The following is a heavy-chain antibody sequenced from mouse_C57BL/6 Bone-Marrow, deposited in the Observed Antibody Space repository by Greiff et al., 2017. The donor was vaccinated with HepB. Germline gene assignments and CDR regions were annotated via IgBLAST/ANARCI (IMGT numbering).Heavy chain of an antibody. J-gene: IGHJ3*01. CDR3: ARSGGSKPSFAY. CDR2: INPYNGGT. Sequence: VQLKESGPVLVKPGASVKMSCKASGYTFTDYYMNWVKQSHGKSLEWIGVINPYNGGTSYNQKFKGKATLTVDKSSSTAYMELNSLTSEDSAVYYCARSGGSKPSFAYWGQGTLVTVSA. CDR1: GYTFTDYY. V-gene: IGHV1-19*01. D-gene: IGHD3-1*01.